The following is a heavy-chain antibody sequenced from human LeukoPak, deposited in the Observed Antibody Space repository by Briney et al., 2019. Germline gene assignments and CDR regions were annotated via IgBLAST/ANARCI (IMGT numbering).Heavy chain of an antibody. Sequence: GGSLRLFCVASGLSLSNFQMYWVRQAPGKGLEWVSIISLDGSTEFYADSVKGRFTISRDTASNTMHLEMNNLRIEDTAVYYCMRDYMGWFDPWGQGSLVTVSS. J-gene: IGHJ5*02. D-gene: IGHD3-10*01. CDR2: ISLDGSTE. CDR1: GLSLSNFQ. V-gene: IGHV3-30-3*01. CDR3: MRDYMGWFDP.